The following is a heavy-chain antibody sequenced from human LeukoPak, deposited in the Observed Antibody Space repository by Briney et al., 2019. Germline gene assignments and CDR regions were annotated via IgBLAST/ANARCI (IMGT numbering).Heavy chain of an antibody. J-gene: IGHJ4*02. Sequence: ASVKVSCKASGYTFTGDYMHWVRQAPGQGLEWMGWINPNSGGTKYAQKFQGRVTMTRDTSISTAYMELSRLTSDDTAVYYCARSRSRDCSSTSCYSYGLDYWGQGTLVTVSS. CDR1: GYTFTGDY. CDR3: ARSRSRDCSSTSCYSYGLDY. D-gene: IGHD2-2*01. CDR2: INPNSGGT. V-gene: IGHV1-2*02.